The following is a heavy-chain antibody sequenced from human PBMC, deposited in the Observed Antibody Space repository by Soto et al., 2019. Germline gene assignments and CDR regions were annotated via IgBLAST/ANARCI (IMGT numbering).Heavy chain of an antibody. Sequence: SGYTFTGYYVHWVRQAPGQGLEWVSYISSSGSTIYYADSVKGRFTISRDNAKNSLYLQMNGLRAEDTAVYYCARDPVREGATPDYWGQGTLVTVSS. CDR2: ISSSGSTI. V-gene: IGHV3-48*03. CDR3: ARDPVREGATPDY. D-gene: IGHD1-26*01. J-gene: IGHJ4*02. CDR1: GYTFTGYY.